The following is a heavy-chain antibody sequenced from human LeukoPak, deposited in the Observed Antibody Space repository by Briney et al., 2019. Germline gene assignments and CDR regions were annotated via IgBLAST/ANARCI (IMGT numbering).Heavy chain of an antibody. V-gene: IGHV4-34*01. CDR3: ARGGDRPTRRSGGSCYFY. D-gene: IGHD2-15*01. CDR2: INHSGST. J-gene: IGHJ4*02. Sequence: PSETLSPTCAVYGGSFSGYYWSWIRQPPGKGLEWIGEINHSGSTNYNPSLKSRVTISVDTSKNQFSLKLSSVTAADTAVYYCARGGDRPTRRSGGSCYFYWGQGTLVTVSS. CDR1: GGSFSGYY.